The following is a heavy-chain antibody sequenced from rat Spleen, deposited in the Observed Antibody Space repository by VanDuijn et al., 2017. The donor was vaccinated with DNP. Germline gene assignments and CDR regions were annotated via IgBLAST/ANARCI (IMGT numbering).Heavy chain of an antibody. Sequence: EVQLVESGGGLVQPGRSLKRFCAASAFTFRDYYMAWIRQAPTKGLEWVAYTRYDGGTTKYGDSVKGRFTISRDNAKNTLYLQMNSLRSEDMATYYCVRWNSGHFDYWGQGVMVPVSS. J-gene: IGHJ2*01. CDR1: AFTFRDYY. V-gene: IGHV5-22*01. CDR3: VRWNSGHFDY. D-gene: IGHD4-3*01. CDR2: TRYDGGTT.